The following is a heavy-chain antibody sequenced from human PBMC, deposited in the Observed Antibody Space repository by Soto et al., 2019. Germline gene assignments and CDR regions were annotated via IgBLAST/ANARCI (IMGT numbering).Heavy chain of an antibody. D-gene: IGHD3-16*02. V-gene: IGHV3-23*01. Sequence: GGSLRLSCAASGFTFSSYAMSWVRQAPGKGLEWVSAISGSGGSTYYADSVKGRFTISRDNSKNTLYLQMNSLRAEDTAVYYCAKGKRITFGGVILFFDYWGQGTLVTVSS. J-gene: IGHJ4*02. CDR1: GFTFSSYA. CDR3: AKGKRITFGGVILFFDY. CDR2: ISGSGGST.